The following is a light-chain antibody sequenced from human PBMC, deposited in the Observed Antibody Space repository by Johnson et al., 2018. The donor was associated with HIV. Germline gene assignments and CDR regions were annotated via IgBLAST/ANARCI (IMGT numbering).Light chain of an antibody. CDR1: SSNIGKNY. V-gene: IGLV1-51*02. CDR2: ESN. CDR3: GTWDSRMTVYV. J-gene: IGLJ1*01. Sequence: QSFLTQPPSVSAALGQKVTVSCAGSSSNIGKNYVSWYQQLPGTATKVLIYESNKRPSGIPNRFSGSKSGTSATLGITGLQTGDEADYYCGTWDSRMTVYVFGTGTKVTVL.